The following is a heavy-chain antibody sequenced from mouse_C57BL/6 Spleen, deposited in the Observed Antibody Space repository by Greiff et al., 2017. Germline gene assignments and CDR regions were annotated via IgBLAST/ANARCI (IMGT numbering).Heavy chain of an antibody. D-gene: IGHD2-2*01. CDR2: IYPSDSET. J-gene: IGHJ2*01. Sequence: QVQLQQPGAELVRPGSSVKLSCKASGYTFTSYWMDWVKQRPGQGLEWIGNIYPSDSETHYNQKFKDKATLTVDKSSSTAYMQLSSLTSEDSAVDYCASLVTTRVYFDYWGQGTTLTVSS. V-gene: IGHV1-61*01. CDR1: GYTFTSYW. CDR3: ASLVTTRVYFDY.